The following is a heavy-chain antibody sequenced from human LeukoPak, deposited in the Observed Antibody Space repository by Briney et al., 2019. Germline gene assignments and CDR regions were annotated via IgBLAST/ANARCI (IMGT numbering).Heavy chain of an antibody. Sequence: GESLRLSCAASGFTLTTYWMSWVRQLPGKGLEWVANINQDGTEKYYADSVKGRFTISRDNAKNSLDLQMNSLRAEDTAVYYCARGEYGSGSYHIDYWGQGTLVTVSS. CDR1: GFTLTTYW. D-gene: IGHD3-10*01. J-gene: IGHJ4*02. CDR3: ARGEYGSGSYHIDY. V-gene: IGHV3-7*01. CDR2: INQDGTEK.